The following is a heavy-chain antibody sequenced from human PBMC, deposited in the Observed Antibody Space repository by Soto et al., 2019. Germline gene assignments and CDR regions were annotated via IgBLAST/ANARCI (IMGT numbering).Heavy chain of an antibody. Sequence: PSQTLSLTCAISGDSVSGNSAAWNWIRQSPSRGLEWLGRTYYRSKWYNDYAVSVKSRITVTPDTSKNQFSLHLNSVTPEDTAVYFCARGEQYSGRIFDYWGQGTLVTVSS. V-gene: IGHV6-1*01. D-gene: IGHD1-26*01. J-gene: IGHJ4*01. CDR3: ARGEQYSGRIFDY. CDR2: TYYRSKWYN. CDR1: GDSVSGNSAA.